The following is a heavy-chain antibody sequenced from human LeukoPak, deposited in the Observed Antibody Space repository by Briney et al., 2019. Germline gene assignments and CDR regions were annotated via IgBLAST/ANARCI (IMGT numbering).Heavy chain of an antibody. V-gene: IGHV1-2*02. CDR3: ASAQAVAGAKGEYYFDY. CDR1: GYTFTGYY. CDR2: INPNSGGT. Sequence: ASVKVSCKASGYTFTGYYMHWVRQAPGQGLEWMGWINPNSGGTNYAQKFQGRVTITADESTSTAYMELSSLRSEDTAVYYCASAQAVAGAKGEYYFDYWGQGTLVTVSS. D-gene: IGHD6-19*01. J-gene: IGHJ4*02.